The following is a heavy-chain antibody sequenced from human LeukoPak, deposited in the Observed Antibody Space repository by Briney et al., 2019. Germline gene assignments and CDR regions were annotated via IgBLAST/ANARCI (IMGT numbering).Heavy chain of an antibody. V-gene: IGHV3-64D*06. CDR2: ISSNGGST. CDR3: ARGGKLRWLQSQDY. CDR1: GFTFSSYA. Sequence: GGSLRLSCSASGFTFSSYAMHWVRQAPGKGLEYVSAISSNGGSTYYADSVKGRFTISRDNSKNTLYLQMSSLRADDTAVYYCARGGKLRWLQSQDYWGQGTLVTVSS. J-gene: IGHJ4*02. D-gene: IGHD5-24*01.